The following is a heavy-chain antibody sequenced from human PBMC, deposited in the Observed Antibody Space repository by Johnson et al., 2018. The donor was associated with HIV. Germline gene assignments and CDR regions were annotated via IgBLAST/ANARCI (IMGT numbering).Heavy chain of an antibody. CDR1: GFTVRSNY. D-gene: IGHD3-10*01. Sequence: VQLVESGGGLVQPGGSLRLSCVASGFTVRSNYMSWVRQAPGKGLEWVSGINWNGGSTGYADSVKGRFTISRDNSKNTLYLQMNSLRAEDTAVYYCANGWFSGAFDIWGQGTMVTVSS. CDR3: ANGWFSGAFDI. J-gene: IGHJ3*02. CDR2: INWNGGST. V-gene: IGHV3-23*04.